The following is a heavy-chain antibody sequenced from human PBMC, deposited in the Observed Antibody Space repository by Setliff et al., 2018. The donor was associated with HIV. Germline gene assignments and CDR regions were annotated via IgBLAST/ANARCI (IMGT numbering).Heavy chain of an antibody. CDR2: IDHSGST. CDR3: ARLVEVRGAANDYFDC. D-gene: IGHD3-10*01. V-gene: IGHV4-34*01. J-gene: IGHJ4*02. CDR1: GESFTDHF. Sequence: SETLSLTCAVYGESFTDHFWTWIRQSPGKGLEWLGEIDHSGSTNQNPSLKSRFNLSVDTSKNQISLKLSSVTAADTAVYYCARLVEVRGAANDYFDCWGQGTLVTVSS.